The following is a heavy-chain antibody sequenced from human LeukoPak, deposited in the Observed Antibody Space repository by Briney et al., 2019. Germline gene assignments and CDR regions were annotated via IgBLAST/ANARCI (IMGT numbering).Heavy chain of an antibody. J-gene: IGHJ3*02. CDR2: IYYSGST. CDR1: GGSISSGDYY. Sequence: SETLSLTCTVSGGSISSGDYYWSWIRQPPGKGLEWIGYIYYSGSTYYNPSLKSRVTISVDTSKNQFSLKLSSVTAADTAVYYCARDTGMVRGVIKRAFDIWGQGTMVTVSS. CDR3: ARDTGMVRGVIKRAFDI. D-gene: IGHD3-10*01. V-gene: IGHV4-30-4*08.